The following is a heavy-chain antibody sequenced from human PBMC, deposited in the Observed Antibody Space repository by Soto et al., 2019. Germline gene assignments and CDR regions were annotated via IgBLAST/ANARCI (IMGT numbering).Heavy chain of an antibody. CDR1: GFTFSNYG. D-gene: IGHD5-12*01. CDR3: AREGKDIVATIRPYYFDY. CDR2: IWYDGSNK. Sequence: QVQLVESGGGVVQPERSLRLSCAASGFTFSNYGMHWVRQAPGKGLEWVAVIWYDGSNKYYADSVKGRFTISRDNSKNTLSLQMNSLRAEDTAVYYCAREGKDIVATIRPYYFDYWGQGTLVTVSS. J-gene: IGHJ4*02. V-gene: IGHV3-33*01.